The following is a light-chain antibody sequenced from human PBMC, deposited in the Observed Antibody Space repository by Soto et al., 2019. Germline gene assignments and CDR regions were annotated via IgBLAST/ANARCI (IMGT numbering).Light chain of an antibody. CDR2: EGS. V-gene: IGLV2-23*01. J-gene: IGLJ1*01. CDR1: SSDIGKYNL. CDR3: CSYAGSNNYV. Sequence: QSALTQPASVSGSPGQSITISCTGTSSDIGKYNLVSWYQQHPGKAPKLIIYEGSHRPSGVSNHYSGSKSGNTASLTISGLQAEDEADYYCCSYAGSNNYVFGTGTQVTVL.